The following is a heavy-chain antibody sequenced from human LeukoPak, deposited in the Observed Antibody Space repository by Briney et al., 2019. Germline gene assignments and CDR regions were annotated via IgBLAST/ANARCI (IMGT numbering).Heavy chain of an antibody. D-gene: IGHD6-19*01. Sequence: ASVKVSCNTSGGTFSSYAISWVRQAPGQGLEWMGRIIPIFGTANYAQKFQGRVTITTDEFTTTTYMELSSLRSEDTAVYYCARTGEQWLVQGYFDYWGQGTLATVSS. CDR1: GGTFSSYA. CDR3: ARTGEQWLVQGYFDY. V-gene: IGHV1-69*05. J-gene: IGHJ4*02. CDR2: IIPIFGTA.